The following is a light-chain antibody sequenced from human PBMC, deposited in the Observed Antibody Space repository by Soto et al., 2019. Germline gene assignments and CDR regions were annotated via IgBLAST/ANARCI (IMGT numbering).Light chain of an antibody. CDR1: SSDVGGYNY. Sequence: QSALTQPASVSGSPGQSITISCTGTSSDVGGYNYVSWYQQHPGKAPKLMIYDVSNRPSGVSNRFSGSKSGNTASLTISGLQAEDEDNYYCSSYTISSTRVVFGGGTQLTVL. V-gene: IGLV2-14*01. J-gene: IGLJ2*01. CDR2: DVS. CDR3: SSYTISSTRVV.